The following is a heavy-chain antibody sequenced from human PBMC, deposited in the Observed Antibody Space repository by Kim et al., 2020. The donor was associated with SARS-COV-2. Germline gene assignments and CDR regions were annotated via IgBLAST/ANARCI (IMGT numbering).Heavy chain of an antibody. Sequence: GGSLRLSCAASGFTFSSYWMHWARQAPGKGLVWVSRINSDGSSTSYADSVKGRFTISRDNAKNTLYLQMNSLRAEDTAVYYCARVLRDSSSWYDYYYYYGMDVWGQGTTVTVSS. CDR3: ARVLRDSSSWYDYYYYYGMDV. D-gene: IGHD6-13*01. CDR1: GFTFSSYW. CDR2: INSDGSST. V-gene: IGHV3-74*01. J-gene: IGHJ6*02.